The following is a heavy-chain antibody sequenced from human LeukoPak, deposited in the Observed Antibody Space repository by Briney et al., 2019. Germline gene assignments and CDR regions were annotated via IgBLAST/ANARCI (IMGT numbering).Heavy chain of an antibody. Sequence: PSETLSLTCAVYGGSFSGYYWSGIRQPPGKGLEWMGEINHSGSTNYNPSLKSRVTMSVDTSKNQFSLKLSSVTAADTAVYYCAERGYSGYDNQRYYYYGMDVWGKGTTVTVSS. CDR3: AERGYSGYDNQRYYYYGMDV. D-gene: IGHD5-12*01. V-gene: IGHV4-34*01. CDR2: INHSGST. J-gene: IGHJ6*04. CDR1: GGSFSGYY.